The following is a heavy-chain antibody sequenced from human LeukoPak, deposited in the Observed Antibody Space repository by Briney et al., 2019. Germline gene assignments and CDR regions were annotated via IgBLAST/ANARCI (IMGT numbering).Heavy chain of an antibody. J-gene: IGHJ4*02. CDR3: ARDLRGCGGDCYDY. D-gene: IGHD2-21*01. CDR1: GGSISSYY. V-gene: IGHV4-4*07. Sequence: MTSETLSLTCTVSGGSISSYYWSWIRQPAGKGLEWIGRIYTSGSTNYNPSLKSRVTMSVDTSKNQFSLKLSSVTAADTAVYYCARDLRGCGGDCYDYWGQGTLVTVSS. CDR2: IYTSGST.